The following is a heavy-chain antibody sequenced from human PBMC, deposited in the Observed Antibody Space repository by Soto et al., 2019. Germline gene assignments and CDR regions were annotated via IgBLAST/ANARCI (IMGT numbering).Heavy chain of an antibody. D-gene: IGHD6-13*01. CDR1: GYTLTELS. CDR2: FDPEDGDT. V-gene: IGHV1-24*01. Sequence: GASVKVSCKVSGYTLTELSMHWVRPAPGKGLEWMGGFDPEDGDTIYAQKFKGRVTMTEDTSTDTAYMELSSLRSEDTAVYYCASDSIIGEGSAAGHNWLDPWARGTLVTVSS. J-gene: IGHJ5*02. CDR3: ASDSIIGEGSAAGHNWLDP.